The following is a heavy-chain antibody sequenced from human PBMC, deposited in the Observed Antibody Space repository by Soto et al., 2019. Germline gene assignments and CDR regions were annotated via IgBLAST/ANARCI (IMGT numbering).Heavy chain of an antibody. CDR3: AKGLGRAAAPQSYFDY. Sequence: ESGGGVVQPGRSLRLSCAASGFTFSSYGMHWVRQAPGKGLEWVAVISYDGSNKYYADSVKGRFTISRDNSKNTLYLQMNSLRAEDTAVYYCAKGLGRAAAPQSYFDYWGQGTLVTVSS. D-gene: IGHD6-13*01. J-gene: IGHJ4*02. CDR2: ISYDGSNK. V-gene: IGHV3-30*18. CDR1: GFTFSSYG.